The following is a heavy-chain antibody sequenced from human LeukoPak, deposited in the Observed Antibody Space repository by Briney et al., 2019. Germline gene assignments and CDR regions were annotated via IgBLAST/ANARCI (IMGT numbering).Heavy chain of an antibody. J-gene: IGHJ6*02. CDR2: IYYSGST. CDR3: AREYGGYDSSGYYYYYYGMDV. D-gene: IGHD3-22*01. V-gene: IGHV4-59*01. Sequence: PSETLSLTCTVSGGSISSYYWSWIRQPPGKGLEWIGYIYYSGSTNYNPSLKSRVTISVDTSKNQFSLKLSSVTAADTAVYYCAREYGGYDSSGYYYYYYGMDVWGQGTTVTVSS. CDR1: GGSISSYY.